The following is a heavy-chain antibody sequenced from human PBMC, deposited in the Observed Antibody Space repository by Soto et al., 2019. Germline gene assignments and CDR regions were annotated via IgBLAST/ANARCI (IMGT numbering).Heavy chain of an antibody. CDR3: ARDHLVFGYDFSYGMDV. CDR2: TYYRSKWYN. CDR1: VDSLSINSTS. V-gene: IGHV6-1*01. D-gene: IGHD3-3*01. J-gene: IGHJ6*02. Sequence: SLTLSLPCAISVDSLSINSTSWNWIRQSPSRGLEWLGRTYYRSKWYNDYAASVKSRITINPHTSKNHFSLQLNSVTPEDTAVYYCARDHLVFGYDFSYGMDVWGQGTTVTVSS.